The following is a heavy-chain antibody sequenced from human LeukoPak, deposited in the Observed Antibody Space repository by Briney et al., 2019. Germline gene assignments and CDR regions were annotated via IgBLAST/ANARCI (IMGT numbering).Heavy chain of an antibody. D-gene: IGHD3-10*01. CDR1: GGTFSSYA. J-gene: IGHJ5*02. CDR3: ARDRLRGTLGLAGFDP. V-gene: IGHV1-69*05. Sequence: SVTVSCKASGGTFSSYAISWVRQAPGQGLEWMGGIIPIFGTANYAQKFQGRVTITTDESTSTAYMELSSLRSEDTAVYYCARDRLRGTLGLAGFDPWGQGTLVTVSS. CDR2: IIPIFGTA.